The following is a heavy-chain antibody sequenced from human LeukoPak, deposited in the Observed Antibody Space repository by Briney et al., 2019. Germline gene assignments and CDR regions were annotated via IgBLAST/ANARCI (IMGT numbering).Heavy chain of an antibody. CDR3: ARGRPKRITIFGGVIIEGGAEYFQH. V-gene: IGHV4-34*01. Sequence: SETLSLTCAVYGGSFSGYYWSWIRQPPGKGLEWIGEINHSGSTNYNPSLKSRVTISVDTSKNQFSLKLSSVTAADTAVYYCARGRPKRITIFGGVIIEGGAEYFQHGGQGTLVTVSS. CDR1: GGSFSGYY. CDR2: INHSGST. D-gene: IGHD3-3*01. J-gene: IGHJ1*01.